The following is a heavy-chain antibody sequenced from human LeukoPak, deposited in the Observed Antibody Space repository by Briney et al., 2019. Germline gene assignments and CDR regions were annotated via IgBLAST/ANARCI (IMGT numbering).Heavy chain of an antibody. D-gene: IGHD2-15*01. V-gene: IGHV3-30*02. CDR1: GFTFNSYG. Sequence: PGGSLRLSCAASGFTFNSYGMSWVRQAPGKGLEWVAFIRYDGSNKYYADSVKGRFTISRDNSKNTLYLQMNSLRAEDTAVYYCARAYCSGGSCYPYYYYMDVWGKGTTVTISS. J-gene: IGHJ6*03. CDR2: IRYDGSNK. CDR3: ARAYCSGGSCYPYYYYMDV.